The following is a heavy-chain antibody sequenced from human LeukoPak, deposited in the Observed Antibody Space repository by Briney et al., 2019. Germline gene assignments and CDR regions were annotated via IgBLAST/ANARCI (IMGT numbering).Heavy chain of an antibody. CDR3: ARGELRFLEWSNNWFDP. CDR2: IIPVFGTA. D-gene: IGHD3-3*01. Sequence: SVKVSCKASGGTFSSYAISWVRQAPGQGLEWMGRIIPVFGTANYAQKFQGRVTITTDESTSTAYMELSSLRSEDTAVYYCARGELRFLEWSNNWFDPWGQGTLVTVSS. V-gene: IGHV1-69*05. CDR1: GGTFSSYA. J-gene: IGHJ5*02.